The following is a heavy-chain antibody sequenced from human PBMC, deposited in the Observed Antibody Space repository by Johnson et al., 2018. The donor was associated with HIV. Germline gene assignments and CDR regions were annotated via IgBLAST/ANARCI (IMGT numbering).Heavy chain of an antibody. CDR2: IGDDGSNK. Sequence: QVQLVESGGGVVQPGGSLRLSCVASGFTFSSYGMHWVRQAPGKGLEWVAFIGDDGSNKYYGDSVKGRFAISRDNSNNTVYLQMNSLRPEDTAVYYCANRFRNCYGSGSYFRAWFDALDIWGQGTMVTVSS. V-gene: IGHV3-30*02. J-gene: IGHJ3*02. CDR1: GFTFSSYG. CDR3: ANRFRNCYGSGSYFRAWFDALDI. D-gene: IGHD3-10*01.